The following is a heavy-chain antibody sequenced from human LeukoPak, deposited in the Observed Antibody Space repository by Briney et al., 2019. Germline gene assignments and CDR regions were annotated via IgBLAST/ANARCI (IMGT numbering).Heavy chain of an antibody. CDR1: GGSISSSNW. Sequence: SGTLSLTCAISGGSISSSNWRTWVRQPPGTGLEWVGEIYLRGNTNYNPSLESRVTISVDESKTQLSLRLESVTAADTAVYYCARGTITTVTDSWGPGTLVTVSS. CDR2: IYLRGNT. V-gene: IGHV4-4*02. CDR3: ARGTITTVTDS. D-gene: IGHD4-17*01. J-gene: IGHJ4*02.